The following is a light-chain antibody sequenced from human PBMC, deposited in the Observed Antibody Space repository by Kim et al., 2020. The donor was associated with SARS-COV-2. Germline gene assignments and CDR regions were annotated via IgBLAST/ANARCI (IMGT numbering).Light chain of an antibody. J-gene: IGKJ5*01. CDR3: QQRSNWPPIT. V-gene: IGKV3-11*01. CDR2: DAS. Sequence: SPGERATLSCRASQSVSSYLDWYQHKPGQAPRLLIYDASNRATGIPARFSGSGSGTDFTLTISSLEPEDFAVYYCQQRSNWPPITFGQGTRLEIK. CDR1: QSVSSY.